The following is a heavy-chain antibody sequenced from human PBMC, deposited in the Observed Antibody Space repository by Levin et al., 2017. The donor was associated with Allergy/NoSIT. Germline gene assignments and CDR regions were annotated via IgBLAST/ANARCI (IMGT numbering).Heavy chain of an antibody. CDR3: ARMRADSDGYPLDY. V-gene: IGHV3-30*04. D-gene: IGHD3-22*01. CDR2: ISRDGNNR. CDR1: GFTLSSYV. Sequence: GGSLRLSCAASGFTLSSYVMHWVRQAPGKGLEWVALISRDGNNRYYADSLRGRFTISRDNSKNTLYLEMNSLRAEDTAVYYCARMRADSDGYPLDYWGQGTLVTVSS. J-gene: IGHJ4*02.